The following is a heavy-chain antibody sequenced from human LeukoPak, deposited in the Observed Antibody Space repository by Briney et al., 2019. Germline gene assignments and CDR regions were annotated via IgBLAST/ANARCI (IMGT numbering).Heavy chain of an antibody. V-gene: IGHV1-18*01. D-gene: IGHD3-10*01. CDR1: GYTFTSYG. CDR2: ISAYNGNT. Sequence: ASVKVSCKASGYTFTSYGISWVRQAPGQGLEWMGWISAYNGNTNYAQKLQGRVTMTTDTSTSTAYMELRSLRSDDTAVYYCATVALYGSWSYPLDYWGQGTLVTVSS. J-gene: IGHJ4*02. CDR3: ATVALYGSWSYPLDY.